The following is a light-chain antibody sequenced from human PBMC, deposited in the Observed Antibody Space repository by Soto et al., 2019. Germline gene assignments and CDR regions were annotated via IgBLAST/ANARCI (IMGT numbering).Light chain of an antibody. J-gene: IGKJ2*01. CDR2: GAS. V-gene: IGKV3-20*01. Sequence: EIVLTQSPGTLSLSPGERATLSCRASQSVSSSYLAWYQQKPGQAPRLLIYGASSRATGIPDRFSGSGSETDFPLTISRLEPEDFAVYYCQQYGSSPPYTFGQGTKLKIK. CDR3: QQYGSSPPYT. CDR1: QSVSSSY.